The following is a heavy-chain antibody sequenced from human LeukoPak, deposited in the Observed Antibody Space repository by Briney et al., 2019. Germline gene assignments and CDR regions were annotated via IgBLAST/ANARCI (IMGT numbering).Heavy chain of an antibody. V-gene: IGHV1-69*05. CDR3: ARLPIVGATWRFDY. J-gene: IGHJ4*02. CDR1: GGTFSSYA. D-gene: IGHD1-26*01. CDR2: IIPIFGTA. Sequence: ASVKVSCRASGGTFSSYAISWVRQAPGQGLEWMGGIIPIFGTANYAQKFQGRVTITTDESTSTAYMELSSLRSEDTAVYYCARLPIVGATWRFDYWGQGTLVTVSS.